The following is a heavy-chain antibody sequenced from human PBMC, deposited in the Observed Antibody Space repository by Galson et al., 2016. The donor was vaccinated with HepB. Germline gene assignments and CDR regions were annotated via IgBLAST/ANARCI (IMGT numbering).Heavy chain of an antibody. CDR3: ARDYPGSSGNVGTFDI. V-gene: IGHV3-53*01. CDR1: GFSFSSYS. D-gene: IGHD6-19*01. CDR2: IYSGGGT. J-gene: IGHJ3*02. Sequence: SLRLSCAASGFSFSSYSMNWVRQAPGKGLEWVSVIYSGGGTFYADSVKGRFTISRDNSRNTLYVQMNNLRAEDTAVYYCARDYPGSSGNVGTFDIWGQGTMVAVSS.